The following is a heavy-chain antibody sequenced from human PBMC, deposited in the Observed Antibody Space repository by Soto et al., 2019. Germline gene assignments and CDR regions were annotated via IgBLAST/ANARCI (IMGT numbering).Heavy chain of an antibody. V-gene: IGHV1-69*13. Sequence: GASVKVSCKASGGTFSSYAISWVRQAPGQGLEWMGGIIPIFGTANYAQKFQGRVTITADESTSTAYMELSSLRSEDTAVYYCARSDIVVVPADRQYYYYGMDVWGQGTTVTVSS. CDR1: GGTFSSYA. J-gene: IGHJ6*02. CDR2: IIPIFGTA. CDR3: ARSDIVVVPADRQYYYYGMDV. D-gene: IGHD2-2*01.